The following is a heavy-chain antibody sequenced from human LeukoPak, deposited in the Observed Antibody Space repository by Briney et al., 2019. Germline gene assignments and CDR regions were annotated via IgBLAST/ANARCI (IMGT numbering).Heavy chain of an antibody. CDR2: ISSSGSTI. Sequence: GGSLRLSCAASGFTFSSYEMNWVRQAPGKGLGWVPYISSSGSTIYYADSVKGRFTISRDNAKNSLYLQMNSLRVEDTAVYYCARLFYHDSSGVYGMDVWGQGTTVTVSS. CDR1: GFTFSSYE. CDR3: ARLFYHDSSGVYGMDV. D-gene: IGHD3-22*01. V-gene: IGHV3-48*03. J-gene: IGHJ6*02.